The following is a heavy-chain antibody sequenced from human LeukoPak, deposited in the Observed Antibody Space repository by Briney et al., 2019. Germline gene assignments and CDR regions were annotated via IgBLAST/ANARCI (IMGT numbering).Heavy chain of an antibody. Sequence: GGSLRLSCAASGFTFSSYAMNWVRQAPGKGLEWVSAISGSGGSTYYADSVKGRFTISRDNSKNTLYLQMNSLRAEDTAVYYCAKGGLYYYDSSGYFDYWGQGTLVTVSS. D-gene: IGHD3-22*01. J-gene: IGHJ4*02. CDR2: ISGSGGST. CDR3: AKGGLYYYDSSGYFDY. CDR1: GFTFSSYA. V-gene: IGHV3-23*01.